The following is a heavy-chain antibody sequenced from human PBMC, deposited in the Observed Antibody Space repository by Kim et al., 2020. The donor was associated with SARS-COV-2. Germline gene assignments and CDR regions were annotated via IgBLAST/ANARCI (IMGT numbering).Heavy chain of an antibody. CDR2: INHSGST. Sequence: SETLSLTCAVYGGSFSGYYWSWIRQPPGKGLEWIGEINHSGSTNYNPSLKSRVTISVDTSKNQFSLKLSSVTAADTAVYYCARGRPDISPGAFDIWGQGTMVTVSS. V-gene: IGHV4-34*01. D-gene: IGHD3-9*01. CDR1: GGSFSGYY. J-gene: IGHJ3*02. CDR3: ARGRPDISPGAFDI.